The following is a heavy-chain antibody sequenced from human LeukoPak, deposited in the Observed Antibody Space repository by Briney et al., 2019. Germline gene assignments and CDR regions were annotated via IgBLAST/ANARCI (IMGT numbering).Heavy chain of an antibody. Sequence: GTLSLTCAVSGGSISSTNWWSWVRQPPGKGLEWVSGISGSGTSTYYGDSVKGRFSISRDNSKNTLYLQLNSLRAEDTAMYYCAKDLVVAVMIGHYYFYGMDVWGQGTTVTVSS. CDR3: AKDLVVAVMIGHYYFYGMDV. J-gene: IGHJ6*02. CDR1: GGSISSTN. CDR2: ISGSGTST. V-gene: IGHV3-23*01. D-gene: IGHD2-2*01.